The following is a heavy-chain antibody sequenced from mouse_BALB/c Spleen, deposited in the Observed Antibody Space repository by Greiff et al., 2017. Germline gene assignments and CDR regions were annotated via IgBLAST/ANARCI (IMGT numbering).Heavy chain of an antibody. CDR3: NAFYGSLFAY. CDR2: IDPENGDT. J-gene: IGHJ3*01. CDR1: GFNIKDYY. V-gene: IGHV14-4*02. Sequence: VQLQQSGAELVRSGASVKLSCTASGFNIKDYYMHWVKQRPEQGLEWIGRIDPENGDTEYAPKFQGKATMTADTSSNTAYLQLSSLTSEDTAVYYCNAFYGSLFAYWGQGTLVTVSA. D-gene: IGHD1-1*01.